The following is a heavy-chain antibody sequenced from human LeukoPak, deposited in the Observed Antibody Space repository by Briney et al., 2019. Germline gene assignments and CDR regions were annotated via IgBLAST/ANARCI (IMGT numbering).Heavy chain of an antibody. CDR1: GFTFSSYA. D-gene: IGHD6-19*01. V-gene: IGHV3-30*04. Sequence: GGSLRLSCAASGFTFSSYAMHWVRQAPGKGLEWVAVISNDGSDKYYADSVKGRFTISRDNSKSTLYLQMNSLRTEDTAVYYCANSVAGTFDYWGQGTLVTVSS. CDR2: ISNDGSDK. CDR3: ANSVAGTFDY. J-gene: IGHJ4*02.